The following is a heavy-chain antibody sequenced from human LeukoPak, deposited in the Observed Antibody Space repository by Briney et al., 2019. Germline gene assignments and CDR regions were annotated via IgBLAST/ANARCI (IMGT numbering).Heavy chain of an antibody. J-gene: IGHJ6*03. D-gene: IGHD6-19*01. CDR2: IIPIFGTA. CDR1: GGTFSSYA. Sequence: SVKVSCKASGGTFSSYAISWVRQAPGQGREWMGGIIPIFGTANYAQKFQGRVTITADESTSTAYMELSSLRSEDTAVYYCARDAKFDSGSDPPGIYYYMDVWGKGTTVTVSS. CDR3: ARDAKFDSGSDPPGIYYYMDV. V-gene: IGHV1-69*01.